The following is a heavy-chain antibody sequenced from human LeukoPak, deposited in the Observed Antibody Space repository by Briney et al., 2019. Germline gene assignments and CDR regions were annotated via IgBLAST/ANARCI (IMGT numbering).Heavy chain of an antibody. CDR1: GYTFTGYY. V-gene: IGHV1-8*03. D-gene: IGHD3-22*01. J-gene: IGHJ4*02. Sequence: ASVKVPCKASGYTFTGYYMHWVRQAPGQGLEWMGWINPNSGNTAYAQKFQGRVTITRNTSISTAYMELSSLRSEDTAIYYCAREDYYDSGSSDYWGQGTLVTVSS. CDR2: INPNSGNT. CDR3: AREDYYDSGSSDY.